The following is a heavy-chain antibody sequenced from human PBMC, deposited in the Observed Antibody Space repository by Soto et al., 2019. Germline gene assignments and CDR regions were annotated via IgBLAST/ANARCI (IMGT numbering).Heavy chain of an antibody. CDR2: ITSGGDT. V-gene: IGHV3-23*01. Sequence: GGSLRLSCATSGFTFSGYAMTWVRQAPGKGLNWVSAITSGGDTFFADSVKGRFTISRDHSKNTFYLQMNSLTAEDTAVYYCAKGQSSGALRFFFDYWGQGTLVTVSS. CDR1: GFTFSGYA. D-gene: IGHD3-22*01. J-gene: IGHJ4*02. CDR3: AKGQSSGALRFFFDY.